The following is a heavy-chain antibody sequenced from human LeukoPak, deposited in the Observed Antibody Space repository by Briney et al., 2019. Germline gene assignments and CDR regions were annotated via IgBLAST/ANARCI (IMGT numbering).Heavy chain of an antibody. CDR1: GYTFTGYY. Sequence: ASVKVSCKASGYTFTGYYMHWVRQAPGQGLEWMGWINPNSGGTNYAQKFQGRVTMTRDTSISTAYMELSRLRSDDTAVYYCARGYGDYDLDFDYWGQGTLVTVSS. D-gene: IGHD4-17*01. V-gene: IGHV1-2*02. J-gene: IGHJ4*02. CDR2: INPNSGGT. CDR3: ARGYGDYDLDFDY.